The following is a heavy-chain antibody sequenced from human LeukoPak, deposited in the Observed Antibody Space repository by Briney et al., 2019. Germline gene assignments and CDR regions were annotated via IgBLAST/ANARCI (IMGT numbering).Heavy chain of an antibody. CDR3: AKLYSYGYDPFDY. D-gene: IGHD5-18*01. CDR2: IWYDGSNK. J-gene: IGHJ4*02. V-gene: IGHV3-33*06. Sequence: RRSLRLSCAASGFTFSSYGMHWVRQAPGKGLEWVAVIWYDGSNKYYADSVKGRFTISRDNSKNTLYLQMNSLRAEDTAVYYCAKLYSYGYDPFDYWGQGTLVTVSS. CDR1: GFTFSSYG.